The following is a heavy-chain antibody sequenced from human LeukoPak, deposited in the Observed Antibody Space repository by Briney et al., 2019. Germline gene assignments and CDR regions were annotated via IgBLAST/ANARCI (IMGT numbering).Heavy chain of an antibody. J-gene: IGHJ4*02. CDR2: INHSGST. Sequence: SETLSLTCAVYGGSFSGYYWSWIRQPPGKGLEWIGEINHSGSTNYNPSLKSRVTISVDTSKNQFSLKLSSVTAADTVVYYCARGGSGWYTFFDYWGQGTLVTVSS. CDR1: GGSFSGYY. CDR3: ARGGSGWYTFFDY. D-gene: IGHD6-19*01. V-gene: IGHV4-34*01.